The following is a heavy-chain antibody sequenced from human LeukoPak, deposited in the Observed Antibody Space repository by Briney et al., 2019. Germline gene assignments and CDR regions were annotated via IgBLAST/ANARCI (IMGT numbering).Heavy chain of an antibody. J-gene: IGHJ4*02. CDR3: TTITVASHFDY. CDR1: GFSFSSYD. D-gene: IGHD6-19*01. CDR2: ISYEGNNK. Sequence: PGGSLRLSCAASGFSFSSYDMYWVRQAPGKGLEWVAFISYEGNNKYYADSVKGRFTISRDNSESTLYLQLNSLRAEDTAVYYCTTITVASHFDYWGPGTLVTGSS. V-gene: IGHV3-30*02.